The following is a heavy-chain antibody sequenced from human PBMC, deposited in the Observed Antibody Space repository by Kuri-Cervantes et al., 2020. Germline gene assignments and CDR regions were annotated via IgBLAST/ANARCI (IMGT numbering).Heavy chain of an antibody. V-gene: IGHV4-34*01. CDR2: INHNGST. Sequence: SETLSLTCAVYGGSFSGYYWSWIRQPPGKGLEWIGEINHNGSTNYNPSLKSRVTISVDTSKNQFSLKLSSVTAADTAVYYCARDPVTYCSSTSCYGGWFDPWGQGTLVTVSS. CDR1: GGSFSGYY. J-gene: IGHJ5*02. CDR3: ARDPVTYCSSTSCYGGWFDP. D-gene: IGHD2-2*01.